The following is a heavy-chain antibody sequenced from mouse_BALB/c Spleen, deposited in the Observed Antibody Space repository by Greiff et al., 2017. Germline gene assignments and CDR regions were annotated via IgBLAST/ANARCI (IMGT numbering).Heavy chain of an antibody. CDR1: GYTFTSYT. Sequence: QVQLQQSAAELARPGASVKMSCKASGYTFTSYTMHWVKQRPGQGLEWIGYINPSSGYTEYNQKFKDKTTLTADKSSSTAYMQLSSLTSEDSAVYYCARRGDYDAFDYWGQGTTLTVSS. J-gene: IGHJ2*01. V-gene: IGHV1-4*02. CDR3: ARRGDYDAFDY. D-gene: IGHD2-4*01. CDR2: INPSSGYT.